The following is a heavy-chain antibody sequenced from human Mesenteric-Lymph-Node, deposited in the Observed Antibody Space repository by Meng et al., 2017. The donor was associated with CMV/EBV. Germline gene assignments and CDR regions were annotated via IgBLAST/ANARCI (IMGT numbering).Heavy chain of an antibody. Sequence: GSLRLSCTVSGGSVSSGSYYWSWIRQFPGKGLEWIAYIYHSSYFSTSTSYNPALKTRVTISVDPPKNQFSLTVSSVTTADTAVYYCAGAEASGPDNWFDPWGQGTLVTVSS. V-gene: IGHV4-61*01. J-gene: IGHJ5*02. CDR2: IYHSSYFSTST. D-gene: IGHD3-3*01. CDR1: GGSVSSGSYY. CDR3: AGAEASGPDNWFDP.